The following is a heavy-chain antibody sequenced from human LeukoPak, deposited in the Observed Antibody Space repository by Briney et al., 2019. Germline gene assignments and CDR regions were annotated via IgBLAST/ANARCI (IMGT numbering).Heavy chain of an antibody. D-gene: IGHD6-19*01. V-gene: IGHV3-11*01. J-gene: IGHJ4*02. Sequence: PGGSLRLSCAASGFTFSDHYMSWIRQAPGKGLEWVSYISSSGSTIYYADSVKGRFTISRDNAKNSLYLQMNSLRAEDTAVYYCARGLSSGWYVIDYWGQGTLVIVSS. CDR2: ISSSGSTI. CDR1: GFTFSDHY. CDR3: ARGLSSGWYVIDY.